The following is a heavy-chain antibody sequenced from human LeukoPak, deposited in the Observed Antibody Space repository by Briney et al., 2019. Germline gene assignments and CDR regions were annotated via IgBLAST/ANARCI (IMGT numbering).Heavy chain of an antibody. Sequence: SETLSLTCTVSGGSISSYYWSWIRQPPGKGLEWIGYIYYSGSTNYNPSLKSRVTISVDTSKNQFSLKLSSVTAADTAVYYCARERIRGYYGRGNWFDPWGQGTLVTVSS. D-gene: IGHD3-3*01. CDR1: GGSISSYY. V-gene: IGHV4-59*01. CDR3: ARERIRGYYGRGNWFDP. J-gene: IGHJ5*02. CDR2: IYYSGST.